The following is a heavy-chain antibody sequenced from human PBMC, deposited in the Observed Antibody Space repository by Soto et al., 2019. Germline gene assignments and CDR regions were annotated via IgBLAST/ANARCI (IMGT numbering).Heavy chain of an antibody. CDR2: ISAYNGNT. D-gene: IGHD3-22*01. Sequence: GXTVKVSCNAAGYTFTSYGISWVRQAPGQGLEWMGWISAYNGNTNYAQKLQGRVTMTTDTSTSTAYMELRSMRSDDTAVYYCARGLLKRLPPYSYYGMDVWGQGTTVTVSS. CDR1: GYTFTSYG. V-gene: IGHV1-18*04. CDR3: ARGLLKRLPPYSYYGMDV. J-gene: IGHJ6*02.